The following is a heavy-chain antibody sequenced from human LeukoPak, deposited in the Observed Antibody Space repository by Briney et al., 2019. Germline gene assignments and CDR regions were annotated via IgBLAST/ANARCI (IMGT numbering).Heavy chain of an antibody. V-gene: IGHV3-7*03. Sequence: GGSLRLSRAASGFTFSSYWMSWVRQAPGKGLEWVANIKQDGSEKYYVDSVKGRFTISRDNSKNTLYLQMNSLRAEDTAVYYCAESHSNGRLRYFDWLFGTTYPTFDYWGQGTLVTVSS. CDR3: AESHSNGRLRYFDWLFGTTYPTFDY. CDR1: GFTFSSYW. D-gene: IGHD3-9*01. CDR2: IKQDGSEK. J-gene: IGHJ4*02.